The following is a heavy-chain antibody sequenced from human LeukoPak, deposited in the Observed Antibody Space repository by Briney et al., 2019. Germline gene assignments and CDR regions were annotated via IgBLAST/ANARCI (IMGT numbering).Heavy chain of an antibody. CDR3: ARYNDSTFDY. J-gene: IGHJ4*02. CDR2: ISSSSSYI. CDR1: GFTFSSYS. D-gene: IGHD3-22*01. Sequence: GGSLRLSCAASGFTFSSYSMNWVRQAPGEGLEWVSSISSSSSYIYYADSVKGRFTISRDNAKNSLYLQMNSLRAEDTAVYYCARYNDSTFDYWGQGTLVTVSS. V-gene: IGHV3-21*01.